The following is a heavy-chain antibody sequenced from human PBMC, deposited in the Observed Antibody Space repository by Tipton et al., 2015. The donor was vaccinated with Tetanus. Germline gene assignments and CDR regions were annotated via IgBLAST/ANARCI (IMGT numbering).Heavy chain of an antibody. D-gene: IGHD6-19*01. J-gene: IGHJ6*02. CDR3: ARDRAVPVQAYGTDV. CDR1: GYTFTSYH. V-gene: IGHV1-46*01. CDR2: INPSGGLT. Sequence: QSGPEVKKPGASVKVSCKASGYTFTSYHMHWVRQAPGQGLDWMGTINPSGGLTGYAQKFQGRLIMTKDTSTATAYVEVRSLTSDDTAVYYCARDRAVPVQAYGTDVWGQGTSVTVSS.